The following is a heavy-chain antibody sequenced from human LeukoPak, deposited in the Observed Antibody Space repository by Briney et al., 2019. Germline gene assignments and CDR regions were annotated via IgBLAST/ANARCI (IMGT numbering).Heavy chain of an antibody. CDR2: IYTSGST. Sequence: SETLSLTCTVSGGSISSYYWSWIRQPAGKGLEWIGRIYTSGSTNYNPSLKSRVTMSVDTSKNQFSPKLSSVTAADTAVYYCARDGPIFGVAKVDVWGKGTTVTVSS. J-gene: IGHJ6*04. D-gene: IGHD3-3*01. CDR3: ARDGPIFGVAKVDV. V-gene: IGHV4-4*07. CDR1: GGSISSYY.